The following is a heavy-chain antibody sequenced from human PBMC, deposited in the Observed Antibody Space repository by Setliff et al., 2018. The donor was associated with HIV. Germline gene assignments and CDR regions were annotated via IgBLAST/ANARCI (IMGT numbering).Heavy chain of an antibody. CDR3: ARGGYYTSGTWFDP. Sequence: GASVKVSCKASGGTFSSYTISWVRQAPGQGLEWIGWISPNTGDTGIALKFQGRVTMTRDTSTSTTYLELDRLTYDDTAIYYCARGGYYTSGTWFDPWGQGTLVTVSS. D-gene: IGHD3-10*01. CDR1: GGTFSSYT. CDR2: ISPNTGDT. V-gene: IGHV1-8*02. J-gene: IGHJ5*02.